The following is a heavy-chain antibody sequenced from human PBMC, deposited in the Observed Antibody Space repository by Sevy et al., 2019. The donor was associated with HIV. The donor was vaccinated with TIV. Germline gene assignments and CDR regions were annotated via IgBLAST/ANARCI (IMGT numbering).Heavy chain of an antibody. CDR3: AKGTHYEFWSGPDY. Sequence: GESLKISCAASGFTFSRYAMSWVRQAPGKGLEWVPAISGSGGSTYYADSVKGRFTISRDNSKNTRYLPMNSLRAEDTAVYYCAKGTHYEFWSGPDYWGQGTLVTVSS. CDR2: ISGSGGST. D-gene: IGHD3-3*01. CDR1: GFTFSRYA. J-gene: IGHJ4*02. V-gene: IGHV3-23*01.